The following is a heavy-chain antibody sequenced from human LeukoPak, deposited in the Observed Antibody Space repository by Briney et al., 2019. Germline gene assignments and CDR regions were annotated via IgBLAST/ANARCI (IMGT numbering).Heavy chain of an antibody. CDR3: AREFLGQTHTFDY. Sequence: ASVKVSCKASGYTFINNWMHWVRQAPGQGLEWVGLINPTGTTTLYAQKFQGRVTLTRDMSTSTDYMELRSLKSEDTAVYYCAREFLGQTHTFDYWGQGTLVTVSS. J-gene: IGHJ4*02. CDR2: INPTGTTT. V-gene: IGHV1-46*01. D-gene: IGHD3-3*01. CDR1: GYTFINNW.